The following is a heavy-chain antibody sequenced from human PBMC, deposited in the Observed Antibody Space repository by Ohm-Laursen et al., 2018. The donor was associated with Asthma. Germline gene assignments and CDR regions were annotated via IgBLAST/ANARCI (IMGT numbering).Heavy chain of an antibody. CDR1: GYTFTSYG. D-gene: IGHD3-10*01. CDR2: ISAYNGNT. CDR3: ARDLADYYGSGSSVSEVDY. J-gene: IGHJ4*02. V-gene: IGHV1-18*04. Sequence: ASVKVSCKASGYTFTSYGISWVRQAPGQGLEWMGWISAYNGNTNYAQKLQGRVTMTTDTSTSTAYMELRSLRSDDTAVYYCARDLADYYGSGSSVSEVDYWGQGALVTVSS.